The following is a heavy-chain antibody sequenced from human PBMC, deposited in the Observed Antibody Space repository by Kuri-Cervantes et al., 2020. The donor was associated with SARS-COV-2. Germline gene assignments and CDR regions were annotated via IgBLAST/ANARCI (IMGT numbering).Heavy chain of an antibody. J-gene: IGHJ3*02. V-gene: IGHV3-7*01. D-gene: IGHD6-19*01. CDR1: GFSFSMYW. CDR3: AREQWLELDAFDI. Sequence: GESLKISCAASGFSFSMYWMSWVRQAPGKGLEWVANIKKDGSEKYYVDSVKGRFTISRDNAKNPLYLQMNSLRAEDTAVYYCAREQWLELDAFDIWGQGTVVTDSS. CDR2: IKKDGSEK.